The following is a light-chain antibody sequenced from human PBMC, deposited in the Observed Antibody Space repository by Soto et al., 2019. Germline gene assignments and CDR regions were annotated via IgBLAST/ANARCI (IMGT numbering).Light chain of an antibody. CDR1: QSVDTM. CDR3: QVRSDWRPFKYT. J-gene: IGKJ2*01. CDR2: ETS. Sequence: EIVLTQSPASLSLSAGERVTLSCRASQSVDTMVAWYQQQVGRTPRLLIYETSNRATGVPGRFSGSGSGTDFTLPISRLEPEDFAVYFCQVRSDWRPFKYTFGQGTKLEV. V-gene: IGKV3-11*01.